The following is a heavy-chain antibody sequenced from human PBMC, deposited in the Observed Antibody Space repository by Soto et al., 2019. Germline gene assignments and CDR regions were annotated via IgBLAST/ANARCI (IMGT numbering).Heavy chain of an antibody. D-gene: IGHD5-12*01. CDR3: AKALWGGRGYMYYYSGLDV. CDR1: GFNFSNYA. CDR2: VSATGGST. J-gene: IGHJ6*02. V-gene: IGHV3-23*01. Sequence: EVQLLESGGGLIQPGGSLRLSCAASGFNFSNYAMTWVRQAPGRGLEWVSAVSATGGSTYYADSVKGRFTISRDNSKNTLYLQVNSLRAEDTALYCCAKALWGGRGYMYYYSGLDVWGQGTTVTVSS.